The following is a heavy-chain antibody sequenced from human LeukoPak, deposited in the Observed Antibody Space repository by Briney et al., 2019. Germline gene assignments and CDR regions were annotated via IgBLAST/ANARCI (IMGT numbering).Heavy chain of an antibody. D-gene: IGHD3-3*01. V-gene: IGHV1-18*01. Sequence: ASVKVSCKASGYTFTSYGISWVRQAPGQGLEWMGWISTYNGNTNYAQKLQGRVTMTTHTSTSTAYMELRSLRFDDTAVYYCARDKGFLEHWGQGTMVTVSS. CDR2: ISTYNGNT. CDR3: ARDKGFLEH. CDR1: GYTFTSYG. J-gene: IGHJ3*01.